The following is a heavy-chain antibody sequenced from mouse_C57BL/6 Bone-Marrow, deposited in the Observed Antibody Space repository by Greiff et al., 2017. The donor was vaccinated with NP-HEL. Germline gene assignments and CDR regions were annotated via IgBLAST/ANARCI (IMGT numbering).Heavy chain of an antibody. V-gene: IGHV1-82*01. D-gene: IGHD1-1*01. Sequence: QVQLQQSGPELVKPGASVKISCKASGYAFSSSWMNWVKQRPGKGLEWIGRIYPGGGDTNYNGNFKGKATLTADKSSSTAYMQLSSLTSEDAAVYFCARFPYYYGSSECYFDVWGTGTTVTVSS. J-gene: IGHJ1*03. CDR2: IYPGGGDT. CDR3: ARFPYYYGSSECYFDV. CDR1: GYAFSSSW.